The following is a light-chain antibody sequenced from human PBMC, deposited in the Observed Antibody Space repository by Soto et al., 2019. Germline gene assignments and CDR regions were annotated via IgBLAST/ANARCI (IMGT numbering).Light chain of an antibody. J-gene: IGKJ4*01. CDR2: DAS. CDR3: QQRTNWPPLT. CDR1: QSVGTY. Sequence: EIVLTQSPATLSLSPGERATLSCRASQSVGTYLAWYQQKPGQAPRLLIYDASIRATGIPARFSGSGSGTDFTLTISILEPEDFAVYYCQQRTNWPPLTFGGGTKVEIK. V-gene: IGKV3-11*01.